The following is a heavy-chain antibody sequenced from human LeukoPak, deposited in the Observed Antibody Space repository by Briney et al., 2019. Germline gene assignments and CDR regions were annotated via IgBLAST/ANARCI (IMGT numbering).Heavy chain of an antibody. Sequence: SETLSLTCTVSGGSISSGGYYWSWIRQHPGKGLEWIGYIYYSGSTYYNPSLKSQVTISVDTSKNQFSLKLSSVTAADTAVYYCARVGLIYYFDYWGQGTLVTVSS. J-gene: IGHJ4*02. CDR3: ARVGLIYYFDY. V-gene: IGHV4-31*01. CDR1: GGSISSGGYY. CDR2: IYYSGST. D-gene: IGHD3/OR15-3a*01.